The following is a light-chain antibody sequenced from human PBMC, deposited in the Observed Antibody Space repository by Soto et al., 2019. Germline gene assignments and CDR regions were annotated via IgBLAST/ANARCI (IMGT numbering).Light chain of an antibody. CDR2: DVS. Sequence: QSVLTQPASVSGSPGQSITISCTGTSSDVGGYNYVSWYQQHPGKAPKLMIYDVSNRPSGVSNRFSGSKSGNTASLTIYGLQAEDEADYYCSSYTSSSIVVFGEGTQLTVL. CDR1: SSDVGGYNY. CDR3: SSYTSSSIVV. V-gene: IGLV2-14*01. J-gene: IGLJ2*01.